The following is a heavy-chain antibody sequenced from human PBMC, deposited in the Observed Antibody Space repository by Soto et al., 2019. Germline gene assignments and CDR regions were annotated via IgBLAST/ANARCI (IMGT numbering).Heavy chain of an antibody. CDR1: GGTFSSYA. Sequence: SVKVSCKASGGTFSSYAISRVRQVPGQGLEWMGGIIPIFGTANYAQKFQGRVTITADESTSTAYMELSSLRSEDTAVYYCARSSIYDSSGYLFDYWGQGTLVTVSS. V-gene: IGHV1-69*13. CDR2: IIPIFGTA. CDR3: ARSSIYDSSGYLFDY. J-gene: IGHJ4*02. D-gene: IGHD3-22*01.